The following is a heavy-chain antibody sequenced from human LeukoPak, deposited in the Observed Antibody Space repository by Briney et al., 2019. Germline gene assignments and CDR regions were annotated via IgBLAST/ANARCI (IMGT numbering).Heavy chain of an antibody. V-gene: IGHV3-13*01. CDR2: IGTTGDT. CDR3: ARGKRYSSSWFYNRFDP. Sequence: GGSLRLSCEVSGFIFSSYDMHWVRQTTGKGLEWVSGIGTTGDTHYPDSVKGRFTVSRENAKNSLYLQMNSLRAGDTAVYYCARGKRYSSSWFYNRFDPWGQGTLVTVSS. CDR1: GFIFSSYD. D-gene: IGHD6-13*01. J-gene: IGHJ5*02.